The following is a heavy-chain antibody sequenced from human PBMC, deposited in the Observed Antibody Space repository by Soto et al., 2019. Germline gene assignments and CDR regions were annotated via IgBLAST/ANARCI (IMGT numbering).Heavy chain of an antibody. V-gene: IGHV4-59*01. J-gene: IGHJ5*02. CDR1: FAPMTNYY. Sequence: SETIALTCTVPFAPMTNYYCGWIRQPPGKGLEWIGHIYYSGSTYYRQSLKSRVTISVDTSKSQFSLNLKYVTAAETAVYYCARDGGSGSYENWFEPWGQGILVTVSS. CDR2: IYYSGST. CDR3: ARDGGSGSYENWFEP. D-gene: IGHD3-10*01.